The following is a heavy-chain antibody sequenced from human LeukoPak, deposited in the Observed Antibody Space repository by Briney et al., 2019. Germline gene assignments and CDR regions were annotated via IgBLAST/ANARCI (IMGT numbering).Heavy chain of an antibody. CDR2: IKQDGSEK. J-gene: IGHJ4*02. Sequence: GGSLRLSCAASGFTFSSYWMSWVRQAPGKGLEWVANIKQDGSEKYCVDSVKGRFTISRDNAKHSLYLQMNSLRAEDTAVYYCARGRDIVVLIDYWGQGTLVTVSS. CDR3: ARGRDIVVLIDY. CDR1: GFTFSSYW. D-gene: IGHD2-15*01. V-gene: IGHV3-7*01.